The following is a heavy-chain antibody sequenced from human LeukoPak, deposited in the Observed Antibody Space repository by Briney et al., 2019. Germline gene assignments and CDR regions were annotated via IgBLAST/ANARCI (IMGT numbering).Heavy chain of an antibody. V-gene: IGHV1-2*02. CDR2: INPNSGGT. J-gene: IGHJ4*02. CDR1: GYTFTGYY. D-gene: IGHD3-22*01. CDR3: ARVLAYYYDSSGYYLDY. Sequence: GASVKVSCKASGYTFTGYYMHWVRQAPGQGLEWMGWINPNSGGTNYAQKFQGRVTMTRDTSISTAYMELSRLRSDDTAVYYCARVLAYYYDSSGYYLDYWGQGTLVTVSS.